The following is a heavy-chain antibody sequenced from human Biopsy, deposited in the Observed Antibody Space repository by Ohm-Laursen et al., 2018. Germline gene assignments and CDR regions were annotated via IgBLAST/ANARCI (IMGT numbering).Heavy chain of an antibody. D-gene: IGHD3-9*01. J-gene: IGHJ6*02. CDR1: GYTFTTYG. V-gene: IGHV1-18*04. CDR3: ARDCQPYLLTIHYYYYGMDV. CDR2: IRTDNGAT. Sequence: ATVKISCKASGYTFTTYGISWVRQAPGQGLEWMGWIRTDNGATDYAQNLQGRVTMTTDTSAATAYMELRSLRSDDTAVYYCARDCQPYLLTIHYYYYGMDVWGQGTTVTVSS.